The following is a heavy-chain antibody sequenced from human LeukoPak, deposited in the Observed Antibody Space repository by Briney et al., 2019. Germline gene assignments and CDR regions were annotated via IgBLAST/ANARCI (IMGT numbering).Heavy chain of an antibody. D-gene: IGHD3-3*01. CDR2: ISGSGGST. Sequence: GGSLRLSCAASGFTFSSYAMSWVRQAPGKGLEWGSAISGSGGSTYYADSVKGRFTISRDNSKNTLYLQMNSLRAEDTAVYYCAKDPTLYDFWTSDYWGQGTLVTVSS. CDR3: AKDPTLYDFWTSDY. J-gene: IGHJ4*02. CDR1: GFTFSSYA. V-gene: IGHV3-23*01.